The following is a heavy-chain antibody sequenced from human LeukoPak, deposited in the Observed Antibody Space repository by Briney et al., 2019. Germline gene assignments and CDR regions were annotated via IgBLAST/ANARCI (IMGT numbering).Heavy chain of an antibody. V-gene: IGHV1-2*06. CDR1: GNTFSGDH. CDR2: IDPSNGAT. CDR3: ARDRNLYSGSFAS. D-gene: IGHD1-26*01. Sequence: ASVKVSCKASGNTFSGDHMHWVRQAPEQGLEWMGRIDPSNGATHVAQKFQGRVTMTRDTSISTAYMELDRLTSDDTAVYYCARDRNLYSGSFASWGQGTLVTVS. J-gene: IGHJ4*02.